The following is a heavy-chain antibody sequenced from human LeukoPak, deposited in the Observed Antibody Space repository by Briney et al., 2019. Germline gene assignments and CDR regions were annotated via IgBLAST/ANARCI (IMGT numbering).Heavy chain of an antibody. V-gene: IGHV1-69*06. D-gene: IGHD5-12*01. Sequence: SVKVSCKASGGTFSSYAISWVRQAPGQGLEWMGGIIPIFGTANYAQKFQGRVTITADKSTSTAYMELSSLRSEDTAVYYCARTSHYVDIAATIPYGIYYFDYWGQGTLVTVSS. J-gene: IGHJ4*02. CDR2: IIPIFGTA. CDR3: ARTSHYVDIAATIPYGIYYFDY. CDR1: GGTFSSYA.